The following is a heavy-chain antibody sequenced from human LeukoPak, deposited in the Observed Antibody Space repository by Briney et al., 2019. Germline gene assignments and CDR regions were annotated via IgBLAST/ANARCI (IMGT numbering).Heavy chain of an antibody. CDR2: IIPIFGTA. V-gene: IGHV1-69*13. Sequence: GASVKVSCKASGGTFSSYAISWVRQAPGQGLEWMGGIIPIFGTANYAQKFQGRVTITADESTSTAYMELSSLRSEDTAVYYCARVLGVSKQQRFDYWGQGTLVTVSS. D-gene: IGHD6-13*01. J-gene: IGHJ4*02. CDR1: GGTFSSYA. CDR3: ARVLGVSKQQRFDY.